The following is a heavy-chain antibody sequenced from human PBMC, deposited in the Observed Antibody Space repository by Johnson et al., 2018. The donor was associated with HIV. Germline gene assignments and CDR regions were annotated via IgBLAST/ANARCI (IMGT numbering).Heavy chain of an antibody. J-gene: IGHJ3*02. CDR1: GFTFSSYW. CDR2: INWNGGRT. V-gene: IGHV3-NL1*01. CDR3: AKDQGDEAFDI. D-gene: IGHD2-21*01. Sequence: QVQLVESGGVVVQPGGSLRLSCAASGFTFSSYWMSWVRQAPGKGLEWVSGINWNGGRTGYADSVKGRFTISRDNPKNTLYLQMKSLRAEDTAVYYCAKDQGDEAFDIWGQGTMVTVSS.